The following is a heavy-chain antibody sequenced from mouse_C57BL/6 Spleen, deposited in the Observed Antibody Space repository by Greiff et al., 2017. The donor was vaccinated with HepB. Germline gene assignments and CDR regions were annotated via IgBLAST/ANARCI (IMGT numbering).Heavy chain of an antibody. CDR3: ASLYGNYWYFDV. J-gene: IGHJ1*03. D-gene: IGHD2-10*02. V-gene: IGHV1-80*01. CDR1: GYAFSSYW. Sequence: QVQLQQSGAELVKPGASVKISCKASGYAFSSYWMNWVKQRPGKGLEWIGQIYPGDGDTNYNGKFKGKATLTADKSSSTAYMQLSSLTSEDSAVYFCASLYGNYWYFDVWGTGTTVTVSS. CDR2: IYPGDGDT.